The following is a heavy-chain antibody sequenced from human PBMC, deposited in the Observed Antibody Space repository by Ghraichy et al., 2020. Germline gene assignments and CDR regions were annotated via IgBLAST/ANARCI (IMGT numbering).Heavy chain of an antibody. Sequence: SETLSLTCAVYGGSFSGYYWSWIRQPPGKGLEWIGEINHSGSTNYNPSLKSRVTISVDTSKNQFSLKLSSVTAADTAVYYCARTPTPGDSSGWYMVDYWGQGTLVTVSS. J-gene: IGHJ4*02. CDR1: GGSFSGYY. CDR3: ARTPTPGDSSGWYMVDY. D-gene: IGHD6-19*01. CDR2: INHSGST. V-gene: IGHV4-34*01.